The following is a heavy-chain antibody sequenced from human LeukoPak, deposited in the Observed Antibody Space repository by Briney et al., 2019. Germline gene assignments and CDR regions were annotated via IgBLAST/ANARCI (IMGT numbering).Heavy chain of an antibody. CDR1: GFTFSNFA. Sequence: GGSLRLSCAASGFTFSNFAMSWVRQAPGKGLEWVSGVSGNGGSTHYADSVKGRFTISRDNSKNTLYLQMNSLRAEDTAVYYCAKEGRIQLWPPAYWGQGTLVTVSS. CDR3: AKEGRIQLWPPAY. J-gene: IGHJ4*02. D-gene: IGHD5-18*01. V-gene: IGHV3-23*01. CDR2: VSGNGGST.